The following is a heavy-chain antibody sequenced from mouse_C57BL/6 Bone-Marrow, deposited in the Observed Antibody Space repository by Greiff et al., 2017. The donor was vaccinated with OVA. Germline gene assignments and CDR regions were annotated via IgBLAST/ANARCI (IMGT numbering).Heavy chain of an antibody. CDR1: GYTFTDYY. CDR3: ARGGGFAY. J-gene: IGHJ3*01. CDR2: IYPGSGNT. Sequence: QVQLQQSGAELVRPGASVKLSCKASGYTFTDYYINWVKQRPGQGLEWIARIYPGSGNTYYNEKFKGKATLTAEKYSSTAYMQLSSLTSEDSAVYFCARGGGFAYWGQGTLVTVSA. V-gene: IGHV1-76*01.